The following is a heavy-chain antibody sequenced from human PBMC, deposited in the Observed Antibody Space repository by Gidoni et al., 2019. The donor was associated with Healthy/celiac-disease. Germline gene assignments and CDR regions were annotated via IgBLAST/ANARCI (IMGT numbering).Heavy chain of an antibody. CDR3: ARLGLEATIRNWFDP. CDR2: IYYSGST. V-gene: IGHV4-39*01. CDR1: GGSISSSSYY. Sequence: QLQLQESGPGLVKPSETLSLTCTVSGGSISSSSYYWGWIRQPPGKGLEWIGIIYYSGSTYYNPSLKSRVTISVDTSKNQFSLKLSSVTAADTAVYYCARLGLEATIRNWFDPWGQGTLVTVSS. D-gene: IGHD5-12*01. J-gene: IGHJ5*02.